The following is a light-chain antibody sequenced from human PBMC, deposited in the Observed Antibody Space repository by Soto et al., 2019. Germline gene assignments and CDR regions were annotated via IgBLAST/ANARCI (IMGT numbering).Light chain of an antibody. Sequence: EIVMTQSPATLSVSPGERATLSCRASQSVGSSLAWYQQKPGRAPRLVIYGASTRATGLPARFSGSGSGTEFTLTISSLQSEDFAVYYCQQYANWPKTFGQGTKVEIK. CDR2: GAS. V-gene: IGKV3-15*01. CDR3: QQYANWPKT. J-gene: IGKJ1*01. CDR1: QSVGSS.